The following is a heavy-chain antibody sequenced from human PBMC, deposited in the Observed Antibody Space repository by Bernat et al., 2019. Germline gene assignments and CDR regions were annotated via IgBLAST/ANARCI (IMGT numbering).Heavy chain of an antibody. CDR3: ARGVPMAPVYYGMDV. J-gene: IGHJ6*02. V-gene: IGHV4-39*01. D-gene: IGHD3-10*01. Sequence: QLQLQESGPGLVKASETLSLTCTVSGGSINSHSYYWGWIRQPPGKGLEWIGSIYYSGRTYYNPSLKSRVTISVDTSKNQFSLKLSSVTAADTAVYYRARGVPMAPVYYGMDVWGQGTTVTVSS. CDR2: IYYSGRT. CDR1: GGSINSHSYY.